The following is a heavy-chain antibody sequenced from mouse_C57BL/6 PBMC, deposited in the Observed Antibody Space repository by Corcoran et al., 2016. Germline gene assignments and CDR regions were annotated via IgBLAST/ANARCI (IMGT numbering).Heavy chain of an antibody. Sequence: EVQLQQSGPELVKPGASVKISCKASGYTFTDYYMNWVKQSHGKSLEWIGDINPNNGGTSYNQKFKGKATLTVDKSSSTAYMELRSLTSEDSAVYYCARQEPSYYDMDYWGQGTSVTVSS. CDR2: INPNNGGT. CDR3: ARQEPSYYDMDY. V-gene: IGHV1-26*01. J-gene: IGHJ4*01. CDR1: GYTFTDYY.